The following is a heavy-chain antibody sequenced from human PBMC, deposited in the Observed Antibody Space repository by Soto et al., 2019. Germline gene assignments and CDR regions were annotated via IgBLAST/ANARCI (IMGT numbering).Heavy chain of an antibody. D-gene: IGHD3-10*01. CDR2: IIPILGIA. CDR3: ATPTPGPDAFDI. Sequence: QVQLVQSGAEVKKPGSSVKVSCKASGGTFSSYTISWVRQAPGQGLEWMGRIIPILGIANYAQKFQGRVTITADKSTSTAYMELSILRSEDTAVYYCATPTPGPDAFDIWGQGTMVTVSS. J-gene: IGHJ3*02. CDR1: GGTFSSYT. V-gene: IGHV1-69*02.